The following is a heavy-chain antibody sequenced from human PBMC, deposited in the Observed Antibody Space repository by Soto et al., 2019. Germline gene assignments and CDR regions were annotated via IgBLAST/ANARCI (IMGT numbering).Heavy chain of an antibody. Sequence: GGSLRLSCAASGFTFSSYGMHWVRQAPGKGLEWVAVIWYDGSNKYYADSVKGRFTISRDNSKNTLYLQMNSLRAEDTAVYYCARNQQLVGYYYYYGMDVWGQGTTVTVS. CDR1: GFTFSSYG. CDR3: ARNQQLVGYYYYYGMDV. CDR2: IWYDGSNK. J-gene: IGHJ6*02. V-gene: IGHV3-33*01. D-gene: IGHD6-13*01.